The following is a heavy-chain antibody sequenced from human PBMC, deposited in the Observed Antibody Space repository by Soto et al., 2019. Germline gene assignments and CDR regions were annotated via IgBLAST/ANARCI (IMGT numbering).Heavy chain of an antibody. V-gene: IGHV4-59*12. CDR1: GGSISSYY. CDR3: ARVDFLRTRAIDY. CDR2: IYYSGST. D-gene: IGHD3-3*01. Sequence: SETLSLTCTVSGGSISSYYWSWIRQPPGKGLEWIGYIYYSGSTNYNPSLKSRVTISVDTSKNQFSLKLSSVTAADTAVYYCARVDFLRTRAIDYWGQGTLVTLSS. J-gene: IGHJ4*02.